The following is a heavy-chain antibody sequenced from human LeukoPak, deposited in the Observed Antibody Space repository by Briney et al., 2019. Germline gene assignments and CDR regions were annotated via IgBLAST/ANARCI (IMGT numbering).Heavy chain of an antibody. V-gene: IGHV3-21*01. J-gene: IGHJ6*03. CDR2: ISSSSSYI. Sequence: GGSLRLSCAASGFTFSSYSMNWVRQAPGKGLEWVSSISSSSSYIYYADSVKGRFTISRDNAKNSLYLQMNSLRAEDTAVYYCARARSDIVVVPAFPLMDVWGKGTTVTVSS. D-gene: IGHD2-2*01. CDR1: GFTFSSYS. CDR3: ARARSDIVVVPAFPLMDV.